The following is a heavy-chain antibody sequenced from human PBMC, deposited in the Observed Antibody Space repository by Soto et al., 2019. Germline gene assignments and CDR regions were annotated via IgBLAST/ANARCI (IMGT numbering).Heavy chain of an antibody. V-gene: IGHV4-4*02. CDR3: ARLNIRVTSPNPYYYGMDV. D-gene: IGHD4-4*01. CDR2: IYHSGST. CDR1: GDSITSDKW. Sequence: SETLSLTCAVSGDSITSDKWWSWIRQPPGKGLQWIGEIYHSGSTYYNPSLKSRVTISIDRSKNQFSLKLSSVTAADTAVYYCARLNIRVTSPNPYYYGMDVWGQGTTVTVSS. J-gene: IGHJ6*02.